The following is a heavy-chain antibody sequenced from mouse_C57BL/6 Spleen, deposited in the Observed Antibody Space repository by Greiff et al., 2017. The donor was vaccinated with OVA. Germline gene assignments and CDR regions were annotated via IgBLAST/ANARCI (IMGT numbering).Heavy chain of an antibody. D-gene: IGHD2-3*01. Sequence: VQLQQPGAELVRPGTSVKLSCKASGYTFTSYWMHWVKQRPGQGLEWIGVIDPSDSYTNYNQKFKGKATLTVDTASSTAYMQLSSLTSEDSAVYYCARRRRIDDGDYYYAMDYWGQGTSVTVSS. CDR3: ARRRRIDDGDYYYAMDY. V-gene: IGHV1-59*01. CDR2: IDPSDSYT. CDR1: GYTFTSYW. J-gene: IGHJ4*01.